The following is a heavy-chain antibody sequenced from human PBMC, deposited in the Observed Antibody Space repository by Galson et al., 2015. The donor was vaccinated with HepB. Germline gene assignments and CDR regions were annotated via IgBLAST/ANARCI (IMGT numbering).Heavy chain of an antibody. D-gene: IGHD1-14*01. V-gene: IGHV3-13*05. Sequence: SLRLSCAASGFTFSSYDMHWVRQATGKGLEWVSAIGTAGDPYYPDSVKGRFTVSRDNSKSMLYLQMSSLRFEDTALYYCVKEQTNHYFDYWGQGTLITVSS. CDR1: GFTFSSYD. J-gene: IGHJ4*02. CDR2: IGTAGDP. CDR3: VKEQTNHYFDY.